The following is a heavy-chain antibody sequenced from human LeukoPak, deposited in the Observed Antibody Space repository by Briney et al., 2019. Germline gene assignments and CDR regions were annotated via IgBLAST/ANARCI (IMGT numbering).Heavy chain of an antibody. J-gene: IGHJ4*02. Sequence: GGSLRLSCAASGFTFSNYALGWVHQAPGKGLEWVSAISDSGDYTYYADSVKGRFAISKDNSRNTLYLQMNSLSAEDTAVYYCAKRRYDYGGYFDYWGQGTLVTVSS. CDR2: ISDSGDYT. V-gene: IGHV3-23*01. CDR1: GFTFSNYA. D-gene: IGHD4-23*01. CDR3: AKRRYDYGGYFDY.